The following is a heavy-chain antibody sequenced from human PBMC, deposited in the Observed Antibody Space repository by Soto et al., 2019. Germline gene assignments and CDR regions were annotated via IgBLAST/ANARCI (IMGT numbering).Heavy chain of an antibody. J-gene: IGHJ4*02. CDR3: ARSPEYSSSSGGLDY. V-gene: IGHV1-18*01. CDR2: ISGYNGHT. CDR1: GYTFTSYG. D-gene: IGHD6-6*01. Sequence: APVKVSCKASGYTFTSYGISWVRQAPGQGLEWMGWISGYNGHTNYAQKSQGRVAMTTHTSTSTAYLELRSLRSDDTAVYYCARSPEYSSSSGGLDYWGQGTLVTVSS.